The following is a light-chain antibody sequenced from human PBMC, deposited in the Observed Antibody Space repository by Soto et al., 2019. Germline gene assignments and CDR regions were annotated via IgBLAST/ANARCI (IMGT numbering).Light chain of an antibody. J-gene: IGKJ2*01. CDR2: KAS. Sequence: DIQVTQSPSTLSASAGDRVIITCPASQNINNWLAWYQQKPGKAPNLLIYKASNLESGVPSRFSGSGSGTDFALTISSLQPDDLATYYCQQYFTYPYTFGQGTKLDIK. CDR3: QQYFTYPYT. V-gene: IGKV1-5*03. CDR1: QNINNW.